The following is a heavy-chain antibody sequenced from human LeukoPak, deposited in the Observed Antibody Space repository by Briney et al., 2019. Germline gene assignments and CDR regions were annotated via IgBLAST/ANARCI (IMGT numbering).Heavy chain of an antibody. CDR2: IIPIFGTA. CDR1: GGTLSSYA. J-gene: IGHJ5*02. Sequence: ASVKVSCKASGGTLSSYAISWVRQAPGQGLEWMGGIIPIFGTANYAQKFQGRVTITADESTSTAYMELSSLRSEDTAVYYCARGLGSMVRGVIDNWFDPWGQGTLVTVSS. D-gene: IGHD3-10*01. V-gene: IGHV1-69*13. CDR3: ARGLGSMVRGVIDNWFDP.